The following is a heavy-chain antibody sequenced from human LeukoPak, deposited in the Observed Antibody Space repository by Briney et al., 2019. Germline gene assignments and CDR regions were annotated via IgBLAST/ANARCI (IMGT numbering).Heavy chain of an antibody. V-gene: IGHV3-7*01. J-gene: IGHJ4*02. Sequence: GGSLRLSCAASGFTFSSYWMSWVRQAPGKGLEWVANIKQDGSEKYYVDSVKGRFTISRDNSKNTLYLQMNSLRTEDTAVYYCAKEKWAVYRYFDYWGQGTLVTVSS. CDR3: AKEKWAVYRYFDY. D-gene: IGHD1-26*01. CDR2: IKQDGSEK. CDR1: GFTFSSYW.